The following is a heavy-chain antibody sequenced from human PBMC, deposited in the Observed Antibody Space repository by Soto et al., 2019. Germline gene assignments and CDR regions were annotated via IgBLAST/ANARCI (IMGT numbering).Heavy chain of an antibody. CDR1: GGSISSYY. D-gene: IGHD3-22*01. V-gene: IGHV4-59*01. CDR3: ARFDYYDSSGYLDFGPK. CDR2: IYTSGST. J-gene: IGHJ4*02. Sequence: SXTLSLTCTVSGGSISSYYWSWIRQPPVKRLAWIVYIYTSGSTNNTPSLKSRATIPVDTSKTQFSLKLSSLTAADTAFYYCARFDYYDSSGYLDFGPKWGQGTLVTAPQ.